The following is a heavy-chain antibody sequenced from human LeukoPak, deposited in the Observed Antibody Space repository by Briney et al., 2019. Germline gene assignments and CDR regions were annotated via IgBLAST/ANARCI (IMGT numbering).Heavy chain of an antibody. CDR3: AKVPRQHDNWFDP. Sequence: PGGSLRLSCVASGFTFSSDSMIWVRQAPGKGLEWISYISSSSTTIHYADSVKGRFTISRDDAKNSLYLQMNSLRAEDTAIYYCAKVPRQHDNWFDPWGQGTLVTASS. V-gene: IGHV3-48*01. CDR1: GFTFSSDS. J-gene: IGHJ5*02. CDR2: ISSSSTTI. D-gene: IGHD3-9*01.